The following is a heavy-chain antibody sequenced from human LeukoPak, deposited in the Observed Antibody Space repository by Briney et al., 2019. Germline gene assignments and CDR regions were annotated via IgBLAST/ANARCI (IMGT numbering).Heavy chain of an antibody. D-gene: IGHD5/OR15-5a*01. CDR1: GFTFSSYV. Sequence: GGSLRLSCAASGFTFSSYVMHWVRQAPGKGLEWVAFIRYDGSNKYYADSVKGRFTISRDNAKNSLYLQMNSLRAEDTAVYYCARDLSYFDYWGQGTLVTVSS. CDR3: ARDLSYFDY. CDR2: IRYDGSNK. J-gene: IGHJ4*02. V-gene: IGHV3-30*02.